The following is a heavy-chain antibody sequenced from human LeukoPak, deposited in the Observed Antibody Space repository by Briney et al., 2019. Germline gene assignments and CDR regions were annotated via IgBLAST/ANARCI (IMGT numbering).Heavy chain of an antibody. D-gene: IGHD2-2*01. Sequence: SVKVSCKASGYTFTSYDINWVRQAPGQGLEWMGGIIPIFGTANYAQKFQGRVTITADKSTSTAYMELSSLRSEDTAVYYCARGGYCSSTSCYNYYYYYMDVWGKGTTVTISS. CDR3: ARGGYCSSTSCYNYYYYYMDV. V-gene: IGHV1-69*06. CDR1: GYTFTSYD. J-gene: IGHJ6*03. CDR2: IIPIFGTA.